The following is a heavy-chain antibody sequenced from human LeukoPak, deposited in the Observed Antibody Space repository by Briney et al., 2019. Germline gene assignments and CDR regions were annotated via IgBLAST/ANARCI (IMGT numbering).Heavy chain of an antibody. D-gene: IGHD3-10*01. Sequence: RGSLGLSCAASGFTFSSYAMSWVRQAPGKGLEWVSAISGSGGSTYYADSVKGRFTISRDNSKNTLYLQMNSLRAEDTAVYYCASRAGGSYGSGLFDYWGQGTLVTVSS. CDR1: GFTFSSYA. CDR2: ISGSGGST. CDR3: ASRAGGSYGSGLFDY. V-gene: IGHV3-23*01. J-gene: IGHJ4*02.